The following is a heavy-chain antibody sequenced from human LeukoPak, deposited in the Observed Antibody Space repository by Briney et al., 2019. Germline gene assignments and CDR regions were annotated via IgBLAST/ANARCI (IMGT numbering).Heavy chain of an antibody. J-gene: IGHJ4*02. CDR3: VKSLQGSGWTLYFDY. V-gene: IGHV3-64D*06. CDR1: GFTFSSYA. CDR2: ISSNGGST. Sequence: PGGSLRLPCSASGFTFSSYAMHWVRQAPGKGLEYVSAISSNGGSTYYADSVKGRFTISRDNSKNTLYLQMSSLRAEDTAVYYCVKSLQGSGWTLYFDYWGQGTLVTVSS. D-gene: IGHD6-19*01.